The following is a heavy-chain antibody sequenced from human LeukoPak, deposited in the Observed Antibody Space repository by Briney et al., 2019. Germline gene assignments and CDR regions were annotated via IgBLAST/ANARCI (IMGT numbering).Heavy chain of an antibody. J-gene: IGHJ4*02. CDR2: IWYDGSNK. CDR1: GFTFSSYG. Sequence: PGRSLRLSCAASGFTFSSYGMHWVRQAPGKGLEWVAVIWYDGSNKYYADSVKGRFTISRDNSKNTLYLQMNSLRAEDTAVYYCVREMVDFWSGYYENLFDYWGQGTLVTVSS. CDR3: VREMVDFWSGYYENLFDY. D-gene: IGHD3-3*01. V-gene: IGHV3-33*01.